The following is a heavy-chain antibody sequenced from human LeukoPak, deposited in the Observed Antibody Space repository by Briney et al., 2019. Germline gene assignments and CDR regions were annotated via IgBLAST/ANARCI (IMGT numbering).Heavy chain of an antibody. CDR1: GFRFSDFT. J-gene: IGHJ4*02. CDR3: ARDYGGLRYSVNYFDY. Sequence: PGGSLRLSCAASGFRFSDFTMTWVRQAPGKGLEWVSYISSSSSTIYYADSVKGRFTISRDNAKNSLYLQMNSLRAEDAAVYYCARDYGGLRYSVNYFDYWGQGTLVTVSS. D-gene: IGHD4-17*01. CDR2: ISSSSSTI. V-gene: IGHV3-48*01.